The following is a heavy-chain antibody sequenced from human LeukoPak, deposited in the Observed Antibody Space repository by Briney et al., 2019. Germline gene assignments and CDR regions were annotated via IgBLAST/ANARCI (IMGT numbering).Heavy chain of an antibody. CDR2: IYHSGST. J-gene: IGHJ4*02. D-gene: IGHD2-2*03. CDR3: ARACLDIVVVPAARGPFDY. Sequence: SETLSLTCTVSGYSISSGYYWGWIRQPPGKGLEWIGSIYHSGSTYYNPSLKSRVTISVDTSKNQFSLKLSSVTAADTAVYYCARACLDIVVVPAARGPFDYWGQGTLVTVSS. V-gene: IGHV4-38-2*02. CDR1: GYSISSGYY.